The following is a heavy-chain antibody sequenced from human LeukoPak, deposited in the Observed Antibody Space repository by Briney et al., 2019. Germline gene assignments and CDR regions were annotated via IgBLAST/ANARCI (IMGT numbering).Heavy chain of an antibody. V-gene: IGHV4-39*01. D-gene: IGHD2-2*01. CDR1: GGSISSRSYY. J-gene: IGHJ4*02. CDR3: ASENCSGTSCSSFDY. CDR2: IFYSGTT. Sequence: PSETLSLTCTVSGGSISSRSYYWGWIRRPPGKGLEWIGSIFYSGTTYYNPSLSSRVTISVDTSKNQFSLRLSSVTAADTAVYYCASENCSGTSCSSFDYWGQGTLVTVSS.